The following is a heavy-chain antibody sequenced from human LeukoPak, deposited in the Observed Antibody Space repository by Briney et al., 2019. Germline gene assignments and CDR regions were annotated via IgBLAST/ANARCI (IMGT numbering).Heavy chain of an antibody. CDR1: GYSFSSYW. J-gene: IGHJ4*02. V-gene: IGHV5-51*01. Sequence: GESLKISCKGSGYSFSSYWIAWVRQMPGKDLEWMGIIHPGNSETTYNPSFKGHVTMSADKSISTAYLQWSSLEDTDTAKYYCARRLSTIAISAANDYWGQGTLVTVSS. D-gene: IGHD6-13*01. CDR3: ARRLSTIAISAANDY. CDR2: IHPGNSET.